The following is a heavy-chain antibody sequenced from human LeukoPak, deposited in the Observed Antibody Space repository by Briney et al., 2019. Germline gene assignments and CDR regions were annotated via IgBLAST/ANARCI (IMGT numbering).Heavy chain of an antibody. CDR2: ISGSGGST. Sequence: GGSLRLSCAASGFTVSSNYMSWVRQAPGKGLEWVSAISGSGGSTYYADSVKGRFTISRDNSKNTLYLQMNSLRAEDTAVYYCAKDPEVVLVSYYFDYWGQGTLVTVSS. CDR3: AKDPEVVLVSYYFDY. V-gene: IGHV3-23*01. CDR1: GFTVSSNY. J-gene: IGHJ4*02. D-gene: IGHD2-21*01.